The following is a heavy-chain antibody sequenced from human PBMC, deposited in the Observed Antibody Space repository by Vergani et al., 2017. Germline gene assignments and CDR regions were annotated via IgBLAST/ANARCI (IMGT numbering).Heavy chain of an antibody. CDR3: AGRNDVGDGSYYYYCKDF. Sequence: EVQLVQSGAEVKKPGESLKISCKGSGYSFTSYWIGWVRQMPGKGLEWMGIIYPGDSDPRYSPSFQGQVTISADKSTSTAYLQWRSLKASDTTMDYCAGRNDVGDGSYYYYCKDFWGKGTTVTVSS. CDR2: IYPGDSDP. D-gene: IGHD1-1*01. CDR1: GYSFTSYW. J-gene: IGHJ6*03. V-gene: IGHV5-51*03.